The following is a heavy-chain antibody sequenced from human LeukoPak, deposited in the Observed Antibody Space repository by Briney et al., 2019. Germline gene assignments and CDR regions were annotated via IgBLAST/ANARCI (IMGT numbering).Heavy chain of an antibody. CDR3: ASWYSSSWHYYFDY. CDR1: GGSISSYY. CDR2: IYYSGTT. Sequence: SETLSLTCTVSGGSISSYYWSWIRQPPGKGLEWIGYIYYSGTTNYNPSLKSRVTISVDTSKNQFSLKLSSVTAADTAVYYCASWYSSSWHYYFDYWGQGILVTVSS. V-gene: IGHV4-59*12. J-gene: IGHJ4*02. D-gene: IGHD6-13*01.